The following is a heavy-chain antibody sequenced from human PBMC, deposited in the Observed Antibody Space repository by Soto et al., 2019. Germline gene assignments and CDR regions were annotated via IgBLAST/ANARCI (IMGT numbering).Heavy chain of an antibody. J-gene: IGHJ4*02. D-gene: IGHD3-10*01. CDR3: ARAFYYGSGLLDY. CDR1: GFTFSSYA. CDR2: ISFDENNK. Sequence: GGSLRLSCAASGFTFSSYAMHWVRQAPGKGLEWVAVISFDENNKYYADSVKGRLTISRDNSKNTLYLQMSSLRAEDTAVYYCARAFYYGSGLLDYWGQGTLVTVSS. V-gene: IGHV3-30-3*01.